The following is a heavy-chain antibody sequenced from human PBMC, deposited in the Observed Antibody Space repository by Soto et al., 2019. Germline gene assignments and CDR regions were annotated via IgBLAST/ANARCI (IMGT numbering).Heavy chain of an antibody. V-gene: IGHV3-23*01. Sequence: GGSLRLSCAASGFTFSSYAMSWVRQAPGKGLEWVSAISGSGGSTYYADSVKGRFTNSRDNSKNTLYLQMNSQRAEDTAVYYCAKAYYSSSWAYGMDVWGQGTTVTVSS. CDR2: ISGSGGST. J-gene: IGHJ6*02. CDR1: GFTFSSYA. CDR3: AKAYYSSSWAYGMDV. D-gene: IGHD6-13*01.